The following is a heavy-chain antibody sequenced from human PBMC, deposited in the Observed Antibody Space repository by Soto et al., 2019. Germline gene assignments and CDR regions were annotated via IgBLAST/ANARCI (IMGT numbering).Heavy chain of an antibody. CDR2: IVPLPGTT. CDR1: GGTFTKYA. J-gene: IGHJ3*01. CDR3: ASGVVGVGGSSGWPDYAFDV. V-gene: IGHV1-69*01. Sequence: QVQLVQSGAAVRKPGSSVKVSCKASGGTFTKYAITWVRQAPRQGLEWMGGIVPLPGTTNYAQKFRGRVTISADESTSTAYLELSSLRSEDTAVYYCASGVVGVGGSSGWPDYAFDVWGQGTMVIVSS. D-gene: IGHD6-19*01.